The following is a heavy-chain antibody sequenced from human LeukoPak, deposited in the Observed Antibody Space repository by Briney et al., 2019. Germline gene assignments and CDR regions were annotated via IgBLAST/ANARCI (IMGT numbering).Heavy chain of an antibody. V-gene: IGHV4-59*01. CDR1: GGSIRNSD. CDR3: ARSDTHHIHSSSWHFDY. CDR2: SSYSGSS. J-gene: IGHJ4*02. Sequence: PSETLSHTCTVPGGSIRNSDWSWIREVLGKGREWIGHSSYSGSSNYNPSLKSRVTISVDTSKTQFSLYLNSVTAADTAVYYCARSDTHHIHSSSWHFDYWGQGTLVTVSS. D-gene: IGHD6-13*01.